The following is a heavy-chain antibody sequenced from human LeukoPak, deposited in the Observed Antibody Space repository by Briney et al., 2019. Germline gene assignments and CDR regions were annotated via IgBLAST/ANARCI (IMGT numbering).Heavy chain of an antibody. CDR2: IYYSGST. CDR1: GGSINSYY. Sequence: SETLSLTCTVSGGSINSYYWSWIRQPPGKGLEWIGYIYYSGSTNYNPSLKSRVTISVDTSTNQFSLELSSVTAADTAVYYCARDRGYGMDVWGQGTTVTVSS. CDR3: ARDRGYGMDV. J-gene: IGHJ6*02. V-gene: IGHV4-59*01.